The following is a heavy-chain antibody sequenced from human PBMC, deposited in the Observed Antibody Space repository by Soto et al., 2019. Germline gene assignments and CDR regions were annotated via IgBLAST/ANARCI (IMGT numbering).Heavy chain of an antibody. CDR2: ISGSGGST. CDR3: AQPILPGPLDY. V-gene: IGHV3-23*01. CDR1: RLTFGTYG. J-gene: IGHJ4*02. Sequence: RGSLRLSCAVYRLTFGTYGMSWVRLAPGKGLEWFSAISGSGGSTYYADSVKGRFTLSRDNSKNTLYLQMNSLRAEDTAVYYCAQPILPGPLDYWDKGILGTVFS. D-gene: IGHD3-9*01.